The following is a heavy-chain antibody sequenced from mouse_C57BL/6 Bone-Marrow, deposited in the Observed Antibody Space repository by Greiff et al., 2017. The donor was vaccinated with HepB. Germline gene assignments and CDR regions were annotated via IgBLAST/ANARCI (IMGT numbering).Heavy chain of an antibody. D-gene: IGHD2-2*01. V-gene: IGHV1-80*01. CDR3: ARWGLWLYYFDY. CDR1: GYAFSSYW. J-gene: IGHJ2*01. CDR2: IYPGDGDT. Sequence: QVQLQQSGAELVKPGASVKISCKASGYAFSSYWMNWVKQRPGKGLEWIGQIYPGDGDTNYNGKFKGKATLTAAKSSSTAYMQLSSLTSEDSAVYFCARWGLWLYYFDYWGQGTTLTVSS.